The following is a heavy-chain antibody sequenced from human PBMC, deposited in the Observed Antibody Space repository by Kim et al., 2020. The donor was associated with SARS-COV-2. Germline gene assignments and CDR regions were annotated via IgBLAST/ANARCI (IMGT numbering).Heavy chain of an antibody. D-gene: IGHD5-18*01. CDR2: VIPVFGTT. CDR1: TDTFNFYA. Sequence: SVKVSCKASTDTFNFYAVSWVRQAPGQGLEWMGGVIPVFGTTNYAQKFQGRLTITADESTNTDYMELSSLSSEYTAIYYCARGLRYSNGWPFDFWGQGTLVTVSS. J-gene: IGHJ4*02. CDR3: ARGLRYSNGWPFDF. V-gene: IGHV1-69*13.